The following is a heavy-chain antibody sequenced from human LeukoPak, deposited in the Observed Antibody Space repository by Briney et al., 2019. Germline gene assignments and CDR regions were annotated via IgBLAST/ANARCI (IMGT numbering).Heavy chain of an antibody. CDR1: GFTFSSYS. Sequence: GGSLRLSCAASGFTFSSYSMNWVRQAPGKGLEWVSSISSSSSYIYYADSVKGRFTISRDNAKNSLYLQMNSLRAEDTAVYYCARQEYEYCSSTSCYRLFDYWGQGTLVTVSS. V-gene: IGHV3-21*01. D-gene: IGHD2-2*01. CDR3: ARQEYEYCSSTSCYRLFDY. J-gene: IGHJ4*02. CDR2: ISSSSSYI.